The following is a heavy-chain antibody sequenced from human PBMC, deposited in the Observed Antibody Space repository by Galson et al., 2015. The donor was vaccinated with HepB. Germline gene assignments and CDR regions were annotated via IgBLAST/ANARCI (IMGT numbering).Heavy chain of an antibody. D-gene: IGHD3-22*01. CDR3: ARVGVVVRRSIGLGGLDV. CDR2: INPSLGTT. V-gene: IGHV1-46*01. Sequence: SVKVSRKPSGYTFTNYYINWVRQAPGQGLEWMGVINPSLGTTTYAQKFQGRVTMTRDTSTSTVYMELSSLRSEDTAVYYCARVGVVVRRSIGLGGLDVWGQGTTVTVSS. CDR1: GYTFTNYY. J-gene: IGHJ6*02.